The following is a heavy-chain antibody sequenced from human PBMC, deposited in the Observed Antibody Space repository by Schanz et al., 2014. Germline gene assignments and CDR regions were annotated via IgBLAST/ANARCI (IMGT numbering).Heavy chain of an antibody. J-gene: IGHJ6*02. D-gene: IGHD4-17*01. CDR1: GFTFSNYG. V-gene: IGHV3-30*18. Sequence: QVQLVESGGGVVRPWRSLRLSCAASGFTFSNYGMHWVRQAPGKGLEWVAVISYDGSDKFYADSVKGRFTISRDNSNNTLSLQMNSLRNEDTAVYYCAKDRGGDYEVSYYYGMDVWGQGTTVTVSS. CDR3: AKDRGGDYEVSYYYGMDV. CDR2: ISYDGSDK.